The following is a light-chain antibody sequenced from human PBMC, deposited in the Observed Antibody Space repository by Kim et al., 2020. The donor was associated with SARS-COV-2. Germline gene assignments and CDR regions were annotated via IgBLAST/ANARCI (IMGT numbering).Light chain of an antibody. CDR3: SSYDGSSVV. V-gene: IGLV2-8*01. CDR1: SSDVGDY. J-gene: IGLJ2*01. Sequence: QSALTQPPSASGSPGQSVTISCTGTSSDVGDYISWYQQHPGKAPKLIIYEVSKRPSGVPDRFSGSKSGNTASLTVSGLQAEDEADYYCSSYDGSSVVFGGGTKVTVL. CDR2: EVS.